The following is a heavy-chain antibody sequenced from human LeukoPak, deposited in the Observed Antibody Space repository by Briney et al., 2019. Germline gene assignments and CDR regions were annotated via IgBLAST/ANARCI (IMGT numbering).Heavy chain of an antibody. CDR2: IYYSGST. V-gene: IGHV4-59*01. CDR1: GGSISSYY. CDR3: AREATDSSGWYLVNAFDI. Sequence: SETLSLTCTVSGGSISSYYWSWIRQPPGEGVEWIGYIYYSGSTNYNPSLKSRVTISVDTSKNQFSLKLSSVTAADTAVYYCAREATDSSGWYLVNAFDIWGQGTMVTVSS. D-gene: IGHD6-19*01. J-gene: IGHJ3*02.